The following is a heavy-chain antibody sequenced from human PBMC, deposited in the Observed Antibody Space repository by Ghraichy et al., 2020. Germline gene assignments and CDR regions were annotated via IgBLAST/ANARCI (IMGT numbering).Heavy chain of an antibody. V-gene: IGHV3-23*01. CDR2: ISGSGGST. J-gene: IGHJ4*02. CDR3: AKDRADYDYVWGSYLSVCRD. CDR1: GFTFSSYA. Sequence: RGSLRLSCAASGFTFSSYAMSWVRQAPGKGLEWVSAISGSGGSTYYADSVKGRFTISRDNSKNTLYLQMNSLRAEDTAVYYCAKDRADYDYVWGSYLSVCRDGGQGTLVTVSS. D-gene: IGHD3-16*01.